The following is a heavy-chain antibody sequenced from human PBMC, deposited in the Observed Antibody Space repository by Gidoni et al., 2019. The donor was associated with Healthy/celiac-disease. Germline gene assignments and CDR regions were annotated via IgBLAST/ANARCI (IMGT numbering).Heavy chain of an antibody. Sequence: APGKGLEWVAVIWYDGSNKYYADSVKGRFTISRDNSKNTLYLQMNSLRAEDTAVYYCARDPRGWNSSDYWGQGTLVTVSS. V-gene: IGHV3-33*01. D-gene: IGHD1-7*01. CDR3: ARDPRGWNSSDY. J-gene: IGHJ4*02. CDR2: IWYDGSNK.